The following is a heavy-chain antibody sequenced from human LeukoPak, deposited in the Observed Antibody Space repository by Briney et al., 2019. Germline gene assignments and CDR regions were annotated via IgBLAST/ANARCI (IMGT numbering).Heavy chain of an antibody. CDR1: GYTLTELS. V-gene: IGHV1-24*01. J-gene: IGHJ6*02. CDR2: FDPEDGET. CDR3: ATEYKRPPYYYYYGMDV. D-gene: IGHD1-14*01. Sequence: ASVKVSCKVSGYTLTELSMHWVRQAPGKGLEWMGGFDPEDGETIYAQKFQGRVTMTEDTSTDTAYMELSSLRSEDTAVYYCATEYKRPPYYYYYGMDVWGQGTTVTVSS.